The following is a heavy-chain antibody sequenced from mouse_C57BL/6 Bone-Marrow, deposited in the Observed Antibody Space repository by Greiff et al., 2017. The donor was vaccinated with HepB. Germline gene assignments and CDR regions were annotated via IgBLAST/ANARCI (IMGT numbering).Heavy chain of an antibody. D-gene: IGHD2-3*01. CDR3: AKTYDGYRYYFDY. CDR1: GYSITSGYY. V-gene: IGHV3-6*01. Sequence: EVKLMESGPGLVKPSQSLSLTCSVTGYSITSGYYWNWIRQFPGNKLEWMGYISYDGSNNYNPSLKNLISITRYTSKNQFFLKLNSVTTEDTATYYCAKTYDGYRYYFDYWGQGTTLTVSS. CDR2: ISYDGSN. J-gene: IGHJ2*01.